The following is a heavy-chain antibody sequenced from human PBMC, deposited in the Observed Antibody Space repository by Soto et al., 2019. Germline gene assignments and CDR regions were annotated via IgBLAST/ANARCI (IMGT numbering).Heavy chain of an antibody. CDR3: ARRASGGGAFSLYFDY. D-gene: IGHD2-15*01. Sequence: ASVKVSCKASGYTFTSYYMHWVRQAPGQGLEWMGIINPSGGSTSYAQEFQGRVTMTRDTSTSTVYMELSSLRSEDTAVYYCARRASGGGAFSLYFDYWGQGTLVTVSS. V-gene: IGHV1-46*01. J-gene: IGHJ4*02. CDR2: INPSGGST. CDR1: GYTFTSYY.